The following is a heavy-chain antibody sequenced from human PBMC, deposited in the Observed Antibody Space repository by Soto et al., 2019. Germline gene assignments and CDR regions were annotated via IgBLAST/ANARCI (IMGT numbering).Heavy chain of an antibody. CDR3: ARAVDYYGSTGYYYDRAFDI. CDR2: IYSGGNT. V-gene: IGHV3-53*01. Sequence: VGSLRLSCAASGFTVNSNYMSWVRQAPGKGLEWVSVIYSGGNTYYADSVKGRFTISRDNSKTMVYLQMNSLRVEDTAVYYCARAVDYYGSTGYYYDRAFDIWGQGTMVTVSS. J-gene: IGHJ3*02. D-gene: IGHD3-22*01. CDR1: GFTVNSNY.